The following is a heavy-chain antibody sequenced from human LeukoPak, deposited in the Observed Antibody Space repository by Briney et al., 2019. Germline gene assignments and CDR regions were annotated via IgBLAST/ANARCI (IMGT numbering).Heavy chain of an antibody. CDR2: ISGSGGST. V-gene: IGHV3-23*01. Sequence: GGSLRLSCAASGFTFSSYAMSWVRQAPGKGLEWVSAISGSGGSTYYADSVKGRFTISRDNSKNTLYLQMNSLRTEDTAVYYCAKDHGSSGYYYEVVFDYWGQGTLVTVSS. D-gene: IGHD3-22*01. J-gene: IGHJ4*02. CDR3: AKDHGSSGYYYEVVFDY. CDR1: GFTFSSYA.